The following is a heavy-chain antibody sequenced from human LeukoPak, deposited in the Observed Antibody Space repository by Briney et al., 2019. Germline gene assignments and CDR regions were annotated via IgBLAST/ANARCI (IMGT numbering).Heavy chain of an antibody. CDR3: ARVWLADAFDI. Sequence: GGSLRLSCAASGFTFSSYWMSWVRQAPGKGLEWVANIKQDGSEKYYVDSEKGRFTISRDNAKNSLYLQMNSLRAEDTAVYYCARVWLADAFDIWGQGTMVTVSS. D-gene: IGHD6-19*01. CDR2: IKQDGSEK. J-gene: IGHJ3*02. CDR1: GFTFSSYW. V-gene: IGHV3-7*01.